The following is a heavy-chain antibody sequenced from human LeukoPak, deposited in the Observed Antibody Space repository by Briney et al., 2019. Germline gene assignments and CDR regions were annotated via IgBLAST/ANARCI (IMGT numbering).Heavy chain of an antibody. Sequence: PGGSLRLSCAASGFTFTSYTMNWVRQAPGKGLEWVSSISSSTDYKYYGDSVKGRFTISRDNAKNSLYLQMNSLRAEDTAVYYCAKMGAVWWLTYFDYWGQGTLVTVSS. CDR3: AKMGAVWWLTYFDY. V-gene: IGHV3-21*04. CDR2: ISSSTDYK. CDR1: GFTFTSYT. D-gene: IGHD5-12*01. J-gene: IGHJ4*02.